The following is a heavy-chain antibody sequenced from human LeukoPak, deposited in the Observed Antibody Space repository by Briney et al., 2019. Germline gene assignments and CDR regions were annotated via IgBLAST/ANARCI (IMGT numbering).Heavy chain of an antibody. Sequence: SETLSLTCTVSGGSISSYYWSWIRQPPGKGLEWIGYIYYSGSTNYNPSLKSRVTISVDTSKNQFSLKLSSVTAADTAVYYCASARGRGATTGWGQGTLVTVSS. CDR1: GGSISSYY. V-gene: IGHV4-59*12. D-gene: IGHD1-26*01. CDR3: ASARGRGATTG. CDR2: IYYSGST. J-gene: IGHJ4*02.